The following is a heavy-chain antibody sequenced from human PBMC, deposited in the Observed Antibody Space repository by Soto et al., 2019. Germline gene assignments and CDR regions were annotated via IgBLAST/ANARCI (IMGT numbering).Heavy chain of an antibody. Sequence: QVQLVQSGAEVKKPGTSVKVSCTASGYTFSSHGISWVRQAPGQGLQWIGWVSGDNANTNYAQSLQGRVTMTTATSAHTGPMELSIRRSYATAVYSGARDLGYCRSVTCQREWFDPLGQGSLVIVSS. D-gene: IGHD2-2*01. CDR2: VSGDNANT. J-gene: IGHJ5*02. V-gene: IGHV1-18*01. CDR1: GYTFSSHG. CDR3: ARDLGYCRSVTCQREWFDP.